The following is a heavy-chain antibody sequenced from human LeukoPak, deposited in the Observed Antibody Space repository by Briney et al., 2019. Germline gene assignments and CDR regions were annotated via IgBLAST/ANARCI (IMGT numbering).Heavy chain of an antibody. J-gene: IGHJ5*02. CDR2: INPNSGGT. CDR3: ARDASLDCSSTSCSWFDP. CDR1: GYTFTGYY. V-gene: IGHV1-2*04. D-gene: IGHD2-2*01. Sequence: ASVNVSCKASGYTFTGYYMHWVRQAPGQGLEWMGWINPNSGGTNYAQKFQGWVTMTRDTSISTAYMELSRLRSDDTAVYYCARDASLDCSSTSCSWFDPWGQGTLVTVSS.